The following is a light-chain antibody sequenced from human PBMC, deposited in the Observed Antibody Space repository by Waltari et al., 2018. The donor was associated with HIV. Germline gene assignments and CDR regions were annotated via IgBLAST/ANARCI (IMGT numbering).Light chain of an antibody. CDR3: QHYYSTPYT. Sequence: DIQMTQSPSSLSPSVGDRVSITCRASQGISNSLAWYQQKPGKAPKVLLYAASRLESGVPSRFSGSGSGTDYTLTISSLQPEDFATYYCQHYYSTPYTFGQGTKLEIK. CDR2: AAS. CDR1: QGISNS. J-gene: IGKJ2*01. V-gene: IGKV1-NL1*01.